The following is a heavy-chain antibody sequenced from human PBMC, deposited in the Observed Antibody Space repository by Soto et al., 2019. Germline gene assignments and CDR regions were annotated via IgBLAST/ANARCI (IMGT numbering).Heavy chain of an antibody. D-gene: IGHD2-15*01. V-gene: IGHV3-30-3*01. J-gene: IGHJ5*02. CDR1: GFTFSIYA. Sequence: GGSLRLSCAASGFTFSIYAMHWFRQAPGKGLEWVAVISYDGSNKYYADSVKGRFTISRDNSKNTLYLQMNSLRAEDTAVYYCARDIRAATLSWFDPWGQGTLVTVSS. CDR2: ISYDGSNK. CDR3: ARDIRAATLSWFDP.